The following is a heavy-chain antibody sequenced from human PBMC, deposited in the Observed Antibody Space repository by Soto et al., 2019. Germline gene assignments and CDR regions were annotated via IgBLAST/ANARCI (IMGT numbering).Heavy chain of an antibody. CDR2: VYFSGST. D-gene: IGHD4-17*01. V-gene: IGHV4-61*01. CDR3: ARIDGDYGHNWFDP. J-gene: IGHJ5*02. Sequence: QVQLKESGPGLLKPSETLSLTCTVSGASVSSASYYWAWLRQPPGRGLEWIGSVYFSGSTSYLPSLKSRVTVSVDTSKNQFSLNLAAVTASDWAVYYCARIDGDYGHNWFDPWGQGTLVIVSP. CDR1: GASVSSASYY.